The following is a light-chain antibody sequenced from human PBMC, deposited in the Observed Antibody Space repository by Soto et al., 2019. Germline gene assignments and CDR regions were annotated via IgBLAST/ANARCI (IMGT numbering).Light chain of an antibody. CDR1: SSDVGGYNY. J-gene: IGLJ1*01. V-gene: IGLV2-8*01. Sequence: QSVLTQPPSASGSPGQSVTISCTGTSSDVGGYNYISWYQHHPGKAPKLMIYEVSQRPSGVPDRFSRSKSGNTASLTVSGLQAEDEADYYCSSYAGSNNRGVFGSGTKLTVL. CDR2: EVS. CDR3: SSYAGSNNRGV.